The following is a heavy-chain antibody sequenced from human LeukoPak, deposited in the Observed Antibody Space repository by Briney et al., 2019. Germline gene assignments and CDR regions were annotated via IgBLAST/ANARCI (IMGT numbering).Heavy chain of an antibody. CDR1: GFMFSSYW. CDR3: AXVKQRLVRLLGRDTTYNYYYYMDV. CDR2: IKQDRSEK. V-gene: IGHV3-7*01. D-gene: IGHD6-13*01. Sequence: QPGGSLRLSCAASGFMFSSYWMSWVRQAPGKGLEWVANIKQDRSEKYYVDSVKGRFTVSRDNARNSLYLQMNSLSPEDTAVYYXAXVKQRLVRLLGRDTTYNYYYYMDVWGKGTTVTVSS. J-gene: IGHJ6*03.